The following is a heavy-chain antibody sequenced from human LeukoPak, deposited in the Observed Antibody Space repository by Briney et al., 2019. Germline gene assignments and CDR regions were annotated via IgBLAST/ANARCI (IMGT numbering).Heavy chain of an antibody. J-gene: IGHJ4*02. Sequence: PSETLSLTCTVSGGSISSSSYYWGWIRQPPGKGLEWIGSIYYSGSTYYNPSLKSRVTISVDTSKNQFSLKLSSVTAADTAVYYRARHIAVIGYYYFDYWGQGTLVTVSS. V-gene: IGHV4-39*01. CDR2: IYYSGST. D-gene: IGHD3-3*01. CDR1: GGSISSSSYY. CDR3: ARHIAVIGYYYFDY.